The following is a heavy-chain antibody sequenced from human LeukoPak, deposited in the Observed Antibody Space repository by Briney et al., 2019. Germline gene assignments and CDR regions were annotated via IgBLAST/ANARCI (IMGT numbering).Heavy chain of an antibody. D-gene: IGHD3-10*01. V-gene: IGHV4-61*02. CDR1: GGSISSGSYY. Sequence: PSETLSLTCTVSGGSISSGSYYWSWIRQPAGKGLEWIGRIYTSGSTNYNPSLKSRVTISVDTSKNQFSLKLSSVSAADTAVYYCAEGSEAPIRWGQGTLVTVSS. CDR3: AEGSEAPIR. CDR2: IYTSGST. J-gene: IGHJ4*02.